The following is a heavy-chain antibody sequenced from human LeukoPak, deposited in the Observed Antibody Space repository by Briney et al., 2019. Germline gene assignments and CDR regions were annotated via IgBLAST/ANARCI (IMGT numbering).Heavy chain of an antibody. D-gene: IGHD5-12*01. CDR3: ARESSGYDAGDY. CDR2: ISSSSSYI. J-gene: IGHJ4*02. CDR1: GFTFSSYS. Sequence: PGGSLRLSCAASGFTFSSYSMTWVRQAPGKGLEWVSSISSSSSYIYYADSVKGRFTISRDNAKNSLYLQMNSLRAEDTAVYYCARESSGYDAGDYWGQGTLVTVSS. V-gene: IGHV3-21*01.